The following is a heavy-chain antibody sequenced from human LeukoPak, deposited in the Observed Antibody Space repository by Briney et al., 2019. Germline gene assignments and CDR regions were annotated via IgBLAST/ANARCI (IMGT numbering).Heavy chain of an antibody. CDR3: ARRKRWLQFSFDP. D-gene: IGHD5-24*01. Sequence: SETLSLTCAVSGYSISSGYYWGWIRQPPGKGLEWIGSIYHSGSTYYNPSLKSRVTISVDTSKNQFSLKLSSVTAADTAVYYCARRKRWLQFSFDPWGRGTLVTVSS. CDR1: GYSISSGYY. CDR2: IYHSGST. J-gene: IGHJ5*02. V-gene: IGHV4-38-2*01.